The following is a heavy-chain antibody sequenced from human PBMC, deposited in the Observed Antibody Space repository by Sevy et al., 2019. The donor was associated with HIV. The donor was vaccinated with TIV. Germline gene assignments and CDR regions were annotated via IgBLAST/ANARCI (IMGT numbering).Heavy chain of an antibody. V-gene: IGHV3-23*01. Sequence: GGSLRLSCAASGFTFSSYAMSWVRQAPVKGLEWVSSIRGSGGSTYYADSVKGRFTISRDNFKNTLYLQMSSLRAEDTAVYYCHGDYDSSQLASYYYYGMDVWGQGTTVTVSS. CDR2: IRGSGGST. J-gene: IGHJ6*02. CDR1: GFTFSSYA. CDR3: HGDYDSSQLASYYYYGMDV. D-gene: IGHD3-22*01.